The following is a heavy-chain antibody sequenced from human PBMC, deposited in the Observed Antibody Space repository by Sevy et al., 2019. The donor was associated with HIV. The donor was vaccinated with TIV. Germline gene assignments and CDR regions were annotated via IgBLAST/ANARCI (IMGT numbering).Heavy chain of an antibody. J-gene: IGHJ6*02. CDR2: ISWNSGSI. CDR3: AKDQGPDYGGNSYYYGMDV. CDR1: GFTFDDYA. D-gene: IGHD4-17*01. V-gene: IGHV3-9*01. Sequence: GGSLRLSCAASGFTFDDYAMHWVRQAPGKGLEWVSGISWNSGSIGYADSVKGRFTISSDNAKNSLYLQMNSLRAEDTALYYCAKDQGPDYGGNSYYYGMDVWGQGTTVTVSS.